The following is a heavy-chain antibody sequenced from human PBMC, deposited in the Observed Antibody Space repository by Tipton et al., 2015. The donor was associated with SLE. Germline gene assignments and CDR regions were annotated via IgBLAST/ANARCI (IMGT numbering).Heavy chain of an antibody. J-gene: IGHJ4*02. CDR2: IYYSGST. Sequence: TLSLTCTVSCGPISSYYWSWIRQPPGKGLEWIGYIYYSGSTNYNHSLKSRVTISVDTSKNQFSLKLYSVTAADTAVFYCATANTNSWYFDYWGQGTLVTVSS. V-gene: IGHV4-59*01. CDR1: CGPISSYY. CDR3: ATANTNSWYFDY. D-gene: IGHD4-23*01.